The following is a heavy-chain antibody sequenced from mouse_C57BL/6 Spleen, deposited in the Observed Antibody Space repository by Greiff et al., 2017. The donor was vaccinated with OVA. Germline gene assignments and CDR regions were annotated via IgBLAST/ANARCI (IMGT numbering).Heavy chain of an antibody. Sequence: EVQLQQSGPELVKPGASVKMSCKASGYTFTDYNMHWVKQSHGKSLEWIGYINPNNGGTSYNQKFKGKATLTVNKSSSTAYMELRSLTSEDSAVYYCARYITTVVGYWYFDVWGTGTTVTVSS. CDR1: GYTFTDYN. D-gene: IGHD1-1*01. CDR3: ARYITTVVGYWYFDV. CDR2: INPNNGGT. J-gene: IGHJ1*03. V-gene: IGHV1-22*01.